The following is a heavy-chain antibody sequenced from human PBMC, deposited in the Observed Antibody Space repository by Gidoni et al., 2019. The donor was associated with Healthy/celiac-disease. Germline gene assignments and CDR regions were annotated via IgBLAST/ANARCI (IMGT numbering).Heavy chain of an antibody. CDR2: IRSKAYGGTT. CDR3: TAGRLDSAIAVAGNDY. CDR1: GFTFGDYA. Sequence: EVQLVESGGGLVQPGRSLRLSCTASGFTFGDYARSWVRQAPGKGLEWVGFIRSKAYGGTTEYAASVKGRFTISRDDSKSIAYLQMNSLKTEDTAVYYCTAGRLDSAIAVAGNDYWGQGTLVTVSS. D-gene: IGHD6-19*01. J-gene: IGHJ4*02. V-gene: IGHV3-49*04.